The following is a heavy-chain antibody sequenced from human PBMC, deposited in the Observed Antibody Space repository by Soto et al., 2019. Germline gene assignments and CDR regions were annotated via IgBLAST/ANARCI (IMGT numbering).Heavy chain of an antibody. CDR1: GFSVSTSGVG. CDR2: IYWDNDK. V-gene: IGHV2-5*02. D-gene: IGHD2-15*01. J-gene: IGHJ6*02. CDR3: AHKGGRGAGMDV. Sequence: QITLKESGPPLVKPTQTLTLTCTSSGFSVSTSGVGVAWIRQSPGKALEWLALIYWDNDKRYSPVLQSRVTITQVTSKDLVVMTMSNMDRVDTVTYYCAHKGGRGAGMDVWGQGTTVTVSS.